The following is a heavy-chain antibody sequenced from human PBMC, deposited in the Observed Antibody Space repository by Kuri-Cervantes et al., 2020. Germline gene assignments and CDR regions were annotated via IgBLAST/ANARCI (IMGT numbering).Heavy chain of an antibody. D-gene: IGHD1/OR15-1a*01. J-gene: IGHJ6*03. CDR2: IRYNGVDK. CDR3: GMSENIHHFLMDV. CDR1: GSTFSGSA. V-gene: IGHV3-30*02. Sequence: GESLKISCAASGSTFSGSAMHWVRQAPGTGLEWVALIRYNGVDKYYADSVTGRFTISRDNSKNTLYLQMNSLRPEDTATYFCGMSENIHHFLMDVWGKGTAVTVSS.